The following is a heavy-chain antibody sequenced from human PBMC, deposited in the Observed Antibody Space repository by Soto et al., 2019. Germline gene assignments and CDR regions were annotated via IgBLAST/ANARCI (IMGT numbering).Heavy chain of an antibody. J-gene: IGHJ6*03. CDR1: GYTFTSYY. CDR3: ARVGRLGGTVTTGPPGYYYMDV. Sequence: ASVKVSCKASGYTFTSYYMHWVRQAPGQGLEWMGIINPSGGSTSYAQKFQGRVTMTRDTSTSTVYMELSSLRSEDTAVYYCARVGRLGGTVTTGPPGYYYMDVWGKGTTVTVSS. D-gene: IGHD4-4*01. CDR2: INPSGGST. V-gene: IGHV1-46*03.